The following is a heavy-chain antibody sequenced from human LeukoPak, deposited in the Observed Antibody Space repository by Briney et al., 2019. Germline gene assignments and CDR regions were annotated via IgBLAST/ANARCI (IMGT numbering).Heavy chain of an antibody. Sequence: GGSLRVSCAGSGFTFSSYDMHWVRQATGKGLEWVSGFGAAGGTYYPGSVKGRFTISRENAKNSLYLQMNSLRGGDTAVYYCARDNYGSGNLDYWGQGTLVTVSS. CDR3: ARDNYGSGNLDY. CDR2: FGAAGGT. D-gene: IGHD3-10*01. J-gene: IGHJ4*02. CDR1: GFTFSSYD. V-gene: IGHV3-13*01.